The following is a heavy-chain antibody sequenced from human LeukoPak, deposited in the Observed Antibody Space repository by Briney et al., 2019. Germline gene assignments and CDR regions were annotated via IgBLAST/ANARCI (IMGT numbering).Heavy chain of an antibody. V-gene: IGHV3-30-3*01. CDR2: ISYDGNNK. D-gene: IGHD3-22*01. Sequence: GGSLRLSCAASGFTFSNYALHWVRQAPGKGLEWVAVISYDGNNKYYADSVKGRFTISRDTSKNTLYLQMNSLRVEDTAVYYCARDLKDSYYDSSGYHSFFDYWGQGTLVAVSS. CDR3: ARDLKDSYYDSSGYHSFFDY. CDR1: GFTFSNYA. J-gene: IGHJ4*02.